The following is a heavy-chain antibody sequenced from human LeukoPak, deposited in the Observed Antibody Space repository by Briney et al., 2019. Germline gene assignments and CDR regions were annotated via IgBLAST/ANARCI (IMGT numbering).Heavy chain of an antibody. V-gene: IGHV4-34*01. Sequence: SETLSLTCAVYGGSFSGYYWSWIRQPPGKGLEWIGEINHSGSTNYNPSLKSRVTISVDTSKNQFSLKLSSVTAADTAVYYCARAVGGSHMDGQGKRATVTASS. CDR1: GGSFSGYY. J-gene: IGHJ6*03. D-gene: IGHD3-10*01. CDR3: ARAVGGSHMDG. CDR2: INHSGST.